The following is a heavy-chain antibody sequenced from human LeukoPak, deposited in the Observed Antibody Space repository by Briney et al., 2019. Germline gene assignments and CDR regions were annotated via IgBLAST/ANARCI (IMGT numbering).Heavy chain of an antibody. CDR3: ASLNYDFWSGYLNWFDP. V-gene: IGHV5-51*01. Sequence: KTGESLKISCKGSGYSFTSYWIGWVRQMPEKGLEWMGIIYPGDSDTRYSPSFQGQVTISADKSISTAYLQWSSLKASDTAMYYCASLNYDFWSGYLNWFDPWGQGTLVTVSS. D-gene: IGHD3-3*01. CDR2: IYPGDSDT. J-gene: IGHJ5*02. CDR1: GYSFTSYW.